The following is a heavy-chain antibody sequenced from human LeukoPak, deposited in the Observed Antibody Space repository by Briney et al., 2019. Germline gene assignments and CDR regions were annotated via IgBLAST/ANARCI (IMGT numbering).Heavy chain of an antibody. J-gene: IGHJ6*02. D-gene: IGHD3-3*01. CDR3: ARDTLYDFWSGPTGGMDV. CDR1: GYTFTSYD. CDR2: INPSGGST. V-gene: IGHV1-46*01. Sequence: ASVKVSCKASGYTFTSYDINWVRQAPGQGLEWMGIINPSGGSTSYAQKFQGRVTMTRDTSTSTVYMELSSLRSEDTAVYYCARDTLYDFWSGPTGGMDVWGQGTAVTVSS.